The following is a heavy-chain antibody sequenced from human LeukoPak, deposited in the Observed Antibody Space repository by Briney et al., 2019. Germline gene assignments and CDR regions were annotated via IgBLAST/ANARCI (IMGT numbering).Heavy chain of an antibody. Sequence: SETLSLTCTVSGGSISSYYWGWIRQPPGKGLEWIGSIYYSGSTYYNPSLKSRVTISVDTSKNQFSLELSSVTAADTAVYYCARRIAVARVGPWGQGTLVTVSS. D-gene: IGHD6-19*01. CDR3: ARRIAVARVGP. CDR1: GGSISSYY. CDR2: IYYSGST. V-gene: IGHV4-39*07. J-gene: IGHJ5*02.